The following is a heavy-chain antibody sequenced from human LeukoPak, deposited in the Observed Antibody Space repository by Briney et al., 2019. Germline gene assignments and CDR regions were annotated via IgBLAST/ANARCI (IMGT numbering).Heavy chain of an antibody. D-gene: IGHD3-22*01. Sequence: ASVKVSCKASGYTFTSYGISWVRQAPGQGLEWMGWISAYNGNTNYAQELQGRVTMTTDTSTSTAYMELRSLRSDDTAVYYCAREQREYYDSSGYYPLDYWGQGTLVTVSS. V-gene: IGHV1-18*01. CDR3: AREQREYYDSSGYYPLDY. J-gene: IGHJ4*02. CDR2: ISAYNGNT. CDR1: GYTFTSYG.